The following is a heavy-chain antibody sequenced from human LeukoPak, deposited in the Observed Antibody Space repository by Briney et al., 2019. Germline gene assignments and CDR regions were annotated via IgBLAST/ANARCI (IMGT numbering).Heavy chain of an antibody. CDR2: ITSNGGYT. J-gene: IGHJ3*02. V-gene: IGHV3-64D*09. CDR1: GFTFSTYA. CDR3: VKKGPDSSAYLWGAFDI. D-gene: IGHD3-22*01. Sequence: PGGSLRLSCSVSGFTFSTYAIHWVRQTPGKGLEYVSAITSNGGYTYYADSVKGRFIISRDNSKNTLYLQMSSLRPEDTAVYYCVKKGPDSSAYLWGAFDIWGQGTMVTVSA.